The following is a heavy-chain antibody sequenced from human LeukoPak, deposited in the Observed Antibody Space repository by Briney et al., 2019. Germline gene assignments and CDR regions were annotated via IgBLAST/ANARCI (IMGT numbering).Heavy chain of an antibody. V-gene: IGHV3-23*01. J-gene: IGHJ4*02. CDR1: GFTFSSYA. CDR3: ASFGVGATMDY. D-gene: IGHD1-26*01. Sequence: GGSLRLSCAASGFTFSSYAMSWVRQAPGKGLEWVSAISGSGGSTYYADSVKGRYTISRDNSKNTLYLQMNSLRAEDTAVYYCASFGVGATMDYWGQGTLVTVSS. CDR2: ISGSGGST.